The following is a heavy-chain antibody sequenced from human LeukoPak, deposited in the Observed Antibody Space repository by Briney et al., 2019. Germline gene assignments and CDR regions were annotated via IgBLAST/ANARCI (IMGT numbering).Heavy chain of an antibody. V-gene: IGHV3-74*01. Sequence: GGSLRLSCAASGFTFSSYWMHWVRQAPGKGLLWVSRMNSDGSSTSYADSVRGRFTISRDNAKNTLYLQMNSLRAEDTAVYYCAKDAPMITFGGVIAPIPDYWGQGTLVTVSS. J-gene: IGHJ4*02. CDR2: MNSDGSST. D-gene: IGHD3-16*02. CDR1: GFTFSSYW. CDR3: AKDAPMITFGGVIAPIPDY.